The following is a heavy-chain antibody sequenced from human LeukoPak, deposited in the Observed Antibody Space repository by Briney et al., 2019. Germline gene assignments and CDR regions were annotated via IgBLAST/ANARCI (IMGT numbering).Heavy chain of an antibody. D-gene: IGHD7-27*01. CDR2: IYYSGTT. CDR3: ARGSTGDKSNN. V-gene: IGHV4-59*06. J-gene: IGHJ4*02. CDR1: TDSFSSHY. Sequence: SETLSLTCAVSTDSFSSHYWTWIRQLPGKGLEWIGNIYYSGTTSYNPSLKSRLTISLDTSENQFSLKLSSVTAADTAVYYCARGSTGDKSNNWGQGTLVTVSS.